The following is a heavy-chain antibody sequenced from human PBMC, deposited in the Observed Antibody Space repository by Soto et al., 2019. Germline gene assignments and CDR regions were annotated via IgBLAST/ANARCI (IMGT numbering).Heavy chain of an antibody. D-gene: IGHD3-16*01. CDR2: ISYDGKQT. CDR3: ARDGWGFNWYFDL. Sequence: PGGSLRLSCGAPGVTFKDYGMHWVRQAPGKGLEWVAVISYDGKQTYYADSVKGRFTISKDKSKRTLFLQMNSLRVDDTAVYYCARDGWGFNWYFDLWGRGTLVTVSS. J-gene: IGHJ2*01. CDR1: GVTFKDYG. V-gene: IGHV3-30*03.